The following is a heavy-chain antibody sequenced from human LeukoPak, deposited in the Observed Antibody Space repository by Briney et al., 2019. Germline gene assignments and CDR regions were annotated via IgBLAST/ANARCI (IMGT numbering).Heavy chain of an antibody. CDR3: AGGIVPYYYYYMDV. CDR1: GGSITSYY. V-gene: IGHV4-59*08. D-gene: IGHD1-26*01. CDR2: IFYSGST. Sequence: SETLSLTCSVSGGSITSYYWSWIRQPPGKGLEYIGYIFYSGSTNYNPSLKSRVTMSVDTSKHEFSLNLSSVTAADTAVYYCAGGIVPYYYYYMDVWGKGTTVTVSS. J-gene: IGHJ6*03.